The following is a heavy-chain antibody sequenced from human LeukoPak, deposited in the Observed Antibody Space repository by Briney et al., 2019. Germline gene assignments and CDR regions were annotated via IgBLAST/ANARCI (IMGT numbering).Heavy chain of an antibody. J-gene: IGHJ6*02. V-gene: IGHV4-59*08. CDR3: ARHIPVIWSSGYYYGMDV. CDR2: ISYSGST. D-gene: IGHD3-3*01. CDR1: GGSISNYY. Sequence: PSETLSLTCTVSGGSISNYYWSWIRQPPRKGLEWIGYISYSGSTNYNPSLRSRVAISEDTSRNQFSLRLNSVTAADTAVYYCARHIPVIWSSGYYYGMDVWGQGTTVTVSS.